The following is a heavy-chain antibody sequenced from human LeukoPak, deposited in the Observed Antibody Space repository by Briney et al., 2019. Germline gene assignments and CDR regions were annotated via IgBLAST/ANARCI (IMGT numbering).Heavy chain of an antibody. CDR1: GFTFSDYY. CDR2: IKSKTDGGTT. Sequence: GGSLRLSCAASGFTFSDYYMSWIRQAPGKGLEWVGRIKSKTDGGTTDYAAPVKGRFTISRDDSKNTLYLQMNSLKTEDTAVYYCTTDPHPNYYDSSGYYPSRFDYWGQGTLVTVSS. J-gene: IGHJ4*02. CDR3: TTDPHPNYYDSSGYYPSRFDY. V-gene: IGHV3-15*01. D-gene: IGHD3-22*01.